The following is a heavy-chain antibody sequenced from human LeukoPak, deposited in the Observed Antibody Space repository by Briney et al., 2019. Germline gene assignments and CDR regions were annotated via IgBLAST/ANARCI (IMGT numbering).Heavy chain of an antibody. CDR2: IFNDGSNQ. V-gene: IGHV3-33*06. CDR3: AKDAERGLDYSNFLEK. J-gene: IGHJ4*02. Sequence: PGGSLRLSCAASKFTFSHYGMHWVRQAPGKGLEWVAVIFNDGSNQYYADSVKGRFTVSRDNSQNTLYLQMNSLRPEDTAVYYCAKDAERGLDYSNFLEKWGQGTLVTVSS. D-gene: IGHD4-11*01. CDR1: KFTFSHYG.